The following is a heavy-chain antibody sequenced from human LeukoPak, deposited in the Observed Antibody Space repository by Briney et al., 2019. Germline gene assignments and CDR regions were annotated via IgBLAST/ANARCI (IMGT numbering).Heavy chain of an antibody. CDR2: ITGRGDST. V-gene: IGHV3-23*01. CDR1: GFTVSSNY. CDR3: AKLEN. Sequence: GGSLRLSCAASGFTVSSNYMSWVRQAPGKGLEWVSSITGRGDSTYYADSVKGRFIISRDNSKNTLYLQMNSLRAEDTAIYYCAKLENWGQGTLVTVSS. J-gene: IGHJ4*02. D-gene: IGHD1-1*01.